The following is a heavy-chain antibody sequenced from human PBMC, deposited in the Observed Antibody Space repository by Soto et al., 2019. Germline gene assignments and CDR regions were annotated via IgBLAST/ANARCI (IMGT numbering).Heavy chain of an antibody. V-gene: IGHV4-34*01. CDR1: GGSFSGYY. CDR3: ARGRIYYYDSRRWFDP. J-gene: IGHJ5*02. D-gene: IGHD3-22*01. CDR2: INHSGST. Sequence: SETLSLTCAVYGGSFSGYYWSWIRQPPGKGLEWIGEINHSGSTNYNPSLKSRVTISVDTSKNQFSLKLGSVTAADTAVYYCARGRIYYYDSRRWFDPWGQGTLVTVSS.